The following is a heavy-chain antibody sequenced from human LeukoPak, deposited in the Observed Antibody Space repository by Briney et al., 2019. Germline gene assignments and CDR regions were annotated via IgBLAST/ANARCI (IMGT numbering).Heavy chain of an antibody. CDR3: AKVPNYYGSGSYYTAPYYFDY. D-gene: IGHD3-10*01. Sequence: PGGSLRLSCAASGFTFSSYGMHWVRQAPGKGLEWVAVIWYDGSNKYYADSVKGRFTISRDNSKNTLYLQMNSLRAEDTAVYYCAKVPNYYGSGSYYTAPYYFDYWGQGTLVTVSS. CDR1: GFTFSSYG. J-gene: IGHJ4*02. V-gene: IGHV3-33*06. CDR2: IWYDGSNK.